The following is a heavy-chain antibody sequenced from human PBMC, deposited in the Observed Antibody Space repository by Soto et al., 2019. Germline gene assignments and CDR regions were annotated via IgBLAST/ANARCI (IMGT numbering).Heavy chain of an antibody. CDR2: VKEDGSER. CDR1: GFTFSSYW. D-gene: IGHD3-16*01. Sequence: EVQLVESGGGLVQPGWSLRLSCAASGFTFSSYWMSWVRQAPGKGLEWVANVKEDGSERYYVDSVKGRFTISRDNAKNSLYLQMNSPRAEDTAVYYCARGGRRTGSYADAFDIWGQGTMVTVSS. J-gene: IGHJ3*02. V-gene: IGHV3-7*03. CDR3: ARGGRRTGSYADAFDI.